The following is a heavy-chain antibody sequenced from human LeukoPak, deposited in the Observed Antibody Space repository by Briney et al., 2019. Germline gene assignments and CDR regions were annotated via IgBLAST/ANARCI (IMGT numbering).Heavy chain of an antibody. V-gene: IGHV3-33*01. Sequence: PGGSLRLSCAASGYTFRRNGMHWVRQAPGKGLEWVAVIWYDGSKKYYGDSVRGRFTISRDNSKNTLHLQMNSLRAEDTAVYYCARWLSDKIDSNGYLDYWGQGTLVAVSS. J-gene: IGHJ4*02. CDR3: ARWLSDKIDSNGYLDY. D-gene: IGHD5-18*01. CDR1: GYTFRRNG. CDR2: IWYDGSKK.